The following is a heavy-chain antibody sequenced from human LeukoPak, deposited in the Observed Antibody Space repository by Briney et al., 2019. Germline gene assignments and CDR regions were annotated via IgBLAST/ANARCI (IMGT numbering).Heavy chain of an antibody. J-gene: IGHJ4*02. V-gene: IGHV4-38-2*02. CDR1: GDSISTSYY. Sequence: QSSETLSLTCYVSGDSISTSYYWGWIRQTPGKGLEWIGSLSHSGNTYYNPSLKSRVTISVDTSKNQFSLKLSSVTAADTAVYYCARDISSSSGRWGQGTLVTVSS. CDR2: LSHSGNT. CDR3: ARDISSSSGR. D-gene: IGHD6-6*01.